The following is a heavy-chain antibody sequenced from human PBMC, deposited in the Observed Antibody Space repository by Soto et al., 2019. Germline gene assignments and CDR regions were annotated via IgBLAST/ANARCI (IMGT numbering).Heavy chain of an antibody. V-gene: IGHV3-33*01. CDR1: GFSFSNYG. D-gene: IGHD3-16*02. Sequence: GGSLRLSCTASGFSFSNYGMHWVRQAPGKGLEWVAVIWYDGSNKYYADSVKGRFTISRDNSKNTLYLQMNSLRAEDTAVYYCATGYVWGSYRYPEPDGMDVWGQGTTVTVYS. CDR2: IWYDGSNK. CDR3: ATGYVWGSYRYPEPDGMDV. J-gene: IGHJ6*02.